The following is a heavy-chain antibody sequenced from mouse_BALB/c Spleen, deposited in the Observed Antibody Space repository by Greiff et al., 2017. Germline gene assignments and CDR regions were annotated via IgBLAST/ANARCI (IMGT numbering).Heavy chain of an antibody. Sequence: EVKLMESGGGLVKPGGSLKLSCAASGFTFSDYYMYWVRQTPEKRLEWVATISDGGSYTYYPDSVKGRFTISRDNAKNNLYLQMSSLKSEDTAMYYCARARYDGGYYAMDYWGQGTSVTVSS. CDR2: ISDGGSYT. J-gene: IGHJ4*01. CDR1: GFTFSDYY. CDR3: ARARYDGGYYAMDY. D-gene: IGHD2-14*01. V-gene: IGHV5-4*02.